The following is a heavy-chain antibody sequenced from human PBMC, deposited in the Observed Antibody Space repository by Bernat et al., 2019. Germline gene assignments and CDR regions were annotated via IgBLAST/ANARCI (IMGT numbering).Heavy chain of an antibody. CDR1: GFTYGNYA. D-gene: IGHD6-13*01. CDR3: AKEGYSRGVIDF. V-gene: IGHV3-23*01. Sequence: EVQLLESGGGLVQPGGSLRLSCAASGFTYGNYAMSWVRQAPGKGLEWVSSISAGGGGTYFGDSVRGRFTISRENSKNTMNLQMNSLRAEDTAVYYCAKEGYSRGVIDFWGQGTLVIVSS. CDR2: ISAGGGGT. J-gene: IGHJ4*02.